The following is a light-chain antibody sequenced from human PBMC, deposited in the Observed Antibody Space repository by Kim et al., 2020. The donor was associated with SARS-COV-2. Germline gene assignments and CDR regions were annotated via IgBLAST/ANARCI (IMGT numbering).Light chain of an antibody. V-gene: IGKV3-20*01. CDR3: QQYLTSPPLT. CDR2: GAS. Sequence: EIVLTQSPGTLSLSPGERATLSCRASESVRNNYLAWYQRKPGQAPRLLIYGASIRATGIPDRFSGGGSGTDFSLTIIRLEPEDFAVYYCQQYLTSPPLTFGGGTKVDIK. J-gene: IGKJ4*01. CDR1: ESVRNNY.